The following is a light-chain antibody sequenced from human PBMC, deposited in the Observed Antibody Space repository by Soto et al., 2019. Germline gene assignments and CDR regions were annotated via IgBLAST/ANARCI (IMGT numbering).Light chain of an antibody. J-gene: IGLJ2*01. V-gene: IGLV1-40*01. CDR2: GNN. CDR1: RSDIGANFG. Sequence: QPVLTQPPSVSGSPGQRVTISCTGSRSDIGANFGVHWYQQLPGAAPKYLVSGNNNWPSGVPDRFSVSKSGTSASLAITGLQAEDEAHYYCQSYDSSLSVVVFGGGTKLTVL. CDR3: QSYDSSLSVVV.